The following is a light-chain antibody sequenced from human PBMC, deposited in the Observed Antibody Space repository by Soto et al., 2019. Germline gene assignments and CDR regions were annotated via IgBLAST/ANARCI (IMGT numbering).Light chain of an antibody. V-gene: IGKV1-39*01. Sequence: DIQMTQFPSSLSSSVGDRVTITCRASQSVTNHLNWYQHKPGKAPKVLIYGASSPESGVPSRFSGSGSGTEFTLTITDLHPDDFATYYCQQSYSTPRFTFGQGTKVEIK. CDR1: QSVTNH. CDR2: GAS. CDR3: QQSYSTPRFT. J-gene: IGKJ2*01.